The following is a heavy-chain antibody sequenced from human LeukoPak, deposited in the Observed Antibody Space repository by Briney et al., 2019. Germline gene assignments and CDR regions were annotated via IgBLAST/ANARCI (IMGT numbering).Heavy chain of an antibody. V-gene: IGHV1-2*02. CDR3: ARDWGPRGQSLDY. CDR2: INPNTGGT. D-gene: IGHD3-16*01. J-gene: IGHJ4*02. Sequence: ASVKVSCKASGYIFTGYYVYWMRQAPGQGLEWMGWINPNTGGTNYAQKFQGRVVMTGDTSVNTAYMELSGLKSDDTAVYYCARDWGPRGQSLDYWGQGTLVTVSS. CDR1: GYIFTGYY.